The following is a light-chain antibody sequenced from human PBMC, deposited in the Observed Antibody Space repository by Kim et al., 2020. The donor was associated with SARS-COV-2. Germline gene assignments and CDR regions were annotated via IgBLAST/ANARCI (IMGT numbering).Light chain of an antibody. J-gene: IGKJ2*03. CDR2: EVS. CDR3: MQATHKRS. V-gene: IGKV2-24*01. CDR1: QGLVHSGGGTY. Sequence: DIVMTQTPLSSPVTLGQPASISCKSSQGLVHSGGGTYLSWLHQRPGQPPRLLIYEVSKRFSGVPDRFSGSGAGTDFTLKISRVEAEDVGIYYCMQATHKRSFGQGTKLEI.